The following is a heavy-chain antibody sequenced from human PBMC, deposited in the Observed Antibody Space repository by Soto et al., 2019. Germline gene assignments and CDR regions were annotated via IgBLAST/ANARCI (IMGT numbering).Heavy chain of an antibody. D-gene: IGHD6-6*01. CDR1: GFTFSSYG. J-gene: IGHJ4*02. V-gene: IGHV3-30*18. CDR2: ISYDGSNK. CDR3: AKGALSGHSSSFYFDY. Sequence: QVQLVESGGGVVQPGRSLRLSCAASGFTFSSYGMHWVRQAPGKGLEWVAVISYDGSNKYYADSVKGRFTISRDNSKNTRYLRMNSLRAEDTAVYYCAKGALSGHSSSFYFDYWGQGTLVTVSS.